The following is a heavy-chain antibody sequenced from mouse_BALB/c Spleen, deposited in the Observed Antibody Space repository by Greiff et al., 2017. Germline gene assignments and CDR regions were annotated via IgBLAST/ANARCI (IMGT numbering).Heavy chain of an antibody. CDR3: ARGVVATRYFDV. Sequence: VQLQQSGAELVRPGALVKLSCKASGFNIKDYYMHWVKQRPEQGLEWIGWIDPENGNTIYDAKFQGKASITADTSSNTAYLQLSSLTSEDTAVYYCARGVVATRYFDVWGAGTTVTVSS. CDR1: GFNIKDYY. J-gene: IGHJ1*01. D-gene: IGHD1-1*01. V-gene: IGHV14-1*02. CDR2: IDPENGNT.